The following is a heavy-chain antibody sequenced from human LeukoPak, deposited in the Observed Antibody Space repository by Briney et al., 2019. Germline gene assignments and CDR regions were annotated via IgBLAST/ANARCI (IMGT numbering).Heavy chain of an antibody. Sequence: GASVKVSCKASACTVTGYDMHWVGQAPGQGLEWMGWVNPNSGGTNYAQKFQGRVTMTRETYISTAYMELRRLRSDDKAVYYSARDLSGSWYYFDYWGQGTLVTVS. CDR2: VNPNSGGT. J-gene: IGHJ4*01. CDR3: ARDLSGSWYYFDY. D-gene: IGHD6-13*01. CDR1: ACTVTGYD. V-gene: IGHV1-2*02.